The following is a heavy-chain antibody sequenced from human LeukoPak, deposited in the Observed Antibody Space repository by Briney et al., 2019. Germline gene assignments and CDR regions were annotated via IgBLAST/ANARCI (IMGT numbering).Heavy chain of an antibody. CDR2: IYYSGST. Sequence: SETLSLTCTVSGGSISSSSYYWGWIRQPPGKGLEWMGSIYYSGSTYYNPSLKSRVTISVDTSRNQFSLKLSSVTAADTAVYYCARQVVPYCSSTSCYNGWFDPWGEGTLVTVSS. CDR1: GGSISSSSYY. CDR3: ARQVVPYCSSTSCYNGWFDP. D-gene: IGHD2-2*02. V-gene: IGHV4-39*01. J-gene: IGHJ5*02.